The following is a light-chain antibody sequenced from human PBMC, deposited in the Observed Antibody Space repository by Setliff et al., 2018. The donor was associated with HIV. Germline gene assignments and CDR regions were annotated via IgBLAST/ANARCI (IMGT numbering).Light chain of an antibody. CDR3: CSYAGSSTTYV. J-gene: IGLJ1*01. Sequence: SVLTQPASVSGSPGQSITISCTGTSIDVGSYNLVSWYQQHPGKAPKLMIYEGSKRPSGVSNRFSGSKSGNTASLTISGLQAEDEADYYCCSYAGSSTTYVFGTGTKVTVL. V-gene: IGLV2-23*01. CDR1: SIDVGSYNL. CDR2: EGS.